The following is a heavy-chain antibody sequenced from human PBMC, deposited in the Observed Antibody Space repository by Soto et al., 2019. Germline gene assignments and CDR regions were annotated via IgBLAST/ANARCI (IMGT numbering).Heavy chain of an antibody. V-gene: IGHV4-59*01. Sequence: SETLSLTCTVSGGSITTYQWNWIRQTPGKGLEWIGGYSGFTNYNPSLESRATISVDRSKNQFSLNLRSVTTADTAIYYCARDFAEYSFFFDYWGQGNLVTVSS. CDR2: YSGFT. CDR1: GGSITTYQ. D-gene: IGHD2-15*01. CDR3: ARDFAEYSFFFDY. J-gene: IGHJ4*02.